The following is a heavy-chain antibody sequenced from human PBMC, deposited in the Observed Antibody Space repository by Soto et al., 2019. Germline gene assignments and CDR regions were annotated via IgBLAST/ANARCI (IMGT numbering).Heavy chain of an antibody. CDR1: GGSIISGDYY. CDR2: IYYSGST. Sequence: SETLSLPCTVSGGSIISGDYYWSWIRQPPGKGLEWIGYIYYSGSTYYNPSLKSRVIISVDTSKNQFSLKLSSVTAADTAVYYCARGHSSSSFYFDYWGQGTLVTVSS. J-gene: IGHJ4*02. CDR3: ARGHSSSSFYFDY. V-gene: IGHV4-30-4*01. D-gene: IGHD6-6*01.